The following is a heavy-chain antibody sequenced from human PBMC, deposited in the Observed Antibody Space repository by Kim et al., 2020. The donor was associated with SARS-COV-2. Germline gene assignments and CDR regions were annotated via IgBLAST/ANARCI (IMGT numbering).Heavy chain of an antibody. Sequence: SETLSLTCTVSGGSISSYYWSWIRQPAGKGLEWIGRIYTSGSTNYNPSLKSRVTMSVDTSKNQFSLKLSSVTAADTAVYYCAREGWYCTNGVCYDWFDPWGQGTLVTVSS. CDR1: GGSISSYY. D-gene: IGHD2-8*01. J-gene: IGHJ5*02. CDR3: AREGWYCTNGVCYDWFDP. CDR2: IYTSGST. V-gene: IGHV4-4*07.